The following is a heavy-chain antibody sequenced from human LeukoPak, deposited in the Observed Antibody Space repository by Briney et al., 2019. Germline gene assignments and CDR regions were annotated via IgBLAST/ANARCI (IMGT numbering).Heavy chain of an antibody. Sequence: SETLSLTCAVSGFSISSGGYSWSWLRQPPGKGLEWIGYIYHSGSTYYNPSLKSRVTISVDRSKNQFSLKLSSVTAADTAVYYCARAVLLWFGETEVNWFDPWGQGTLVTVSS. CDR3: ARAVLLWFGETEVNWFDP. V-gene: IGHV4-30-2*01. J-gene: IGHJ5*02. D-gene: IGHD3-10*01. CDR2: IYHSGST. CDR1: GFSISSGGYS.